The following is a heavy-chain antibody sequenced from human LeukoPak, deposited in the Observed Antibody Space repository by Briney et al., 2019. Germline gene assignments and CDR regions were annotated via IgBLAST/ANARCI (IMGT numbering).Heavy chain of an antibody. J-gene: IGHJ4*02. V-gene: IGHV5-51*01. CDR1: GYTFTDYW. CDR3: ARRDGYNHVVY. Sequence: GESLKISCKASGYTFTDYWIAWVRQMPGKGLELMGIVYPDDSDTRYSPSFQGQVTISADESINTAYLQWSGLKASDTAIYYCARRDGYNHVVYWGQGTLVTVSS. CDR2: VYPDDSDT. D-gene: IGHD5-24*01.